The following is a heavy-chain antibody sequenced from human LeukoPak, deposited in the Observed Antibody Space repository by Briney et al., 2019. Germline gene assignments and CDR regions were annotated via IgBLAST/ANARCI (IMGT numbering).Heavy chain of an antibody. V-gene: IGHV3-48*03. CDR3: ARERFYYASRGIDY. D-gene: IGHD3-10*01. J-gene: IGHJ4*02. CDR1: GFTFSSYA. Sequence: PGGSLRLSCAASGFTFSSYAIHWVRQAPGKGLEWISYISSSGSAIYYADSVKGRFTISRDNAKNSLYLQMNSLRAEDTAVFYCARERFYYASRGIDYWGQGTLVTVSS. CDR2: ISSSGSAI.